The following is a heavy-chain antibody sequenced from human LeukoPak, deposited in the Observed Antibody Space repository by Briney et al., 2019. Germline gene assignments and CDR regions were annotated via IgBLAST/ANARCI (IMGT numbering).Heavy chain of an antibody. V-gene: IGHV3-33*06. CDR3: AKAGDNSGYYPAFYYYMDV. Sequence: PGGSLRLPCAASGFTFNSNGMHWVRQAPGKGLEGAALIWYDGSNNYYADSVKGRFTISRDNSKNTLYLQMDSLRAEDTAVYYCAKAGDNSGYYPAFYYYMDVWGRGTTVTVSS. CDR1: GFTFNSNG. CDR2: IWYDGSNN. D-gene: IGHD3-22*01. J-gene: IGHJ6*03.